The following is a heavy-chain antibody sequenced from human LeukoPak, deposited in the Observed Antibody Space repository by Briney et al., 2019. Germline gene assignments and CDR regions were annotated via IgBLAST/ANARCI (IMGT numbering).Heavy chain of an antibody. J-gene: IGHJ4*02. CDR3: ARGYCSDGTCYGHFDC. Sequence: AGGSLRLSCAASGFTFSSYGMHWVRQAPGKGLEWVAVIWYDGSNKYYADSVKGRFTISRDNSKNTLYLQMNSLRAEDTAVYYCARGYCSDGTCYGHFDCWGQGTLVTVSS. CDR2: IWYDGSNK. V-gene: IGHV3-33*01. CDR1: GFTFSSYG. D-gene: IGHD2-15*01.